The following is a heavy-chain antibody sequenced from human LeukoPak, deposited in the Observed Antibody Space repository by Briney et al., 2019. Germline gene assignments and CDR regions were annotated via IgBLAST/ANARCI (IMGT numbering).Heavy chain of an antibody. CDR2: VSSGGDRT. CDR1: GFTFSSYD. Sequence: GGSLRLSCAASGFTFSSYDMSWVRQAPGKGLQWVSAVSSGGDRTYYADSVKGRFSISRDNSKNTLSLQMNSLSADDTAVYYCASGGGYCSTTSCYVLYYWGQGALVTVSS. V-gene: IGHV3-23*01. D-gene: IGHD2-2*01. CDR3: ASGGGYCSTTSCYVLYY. J-gene: IGHJ4*02.